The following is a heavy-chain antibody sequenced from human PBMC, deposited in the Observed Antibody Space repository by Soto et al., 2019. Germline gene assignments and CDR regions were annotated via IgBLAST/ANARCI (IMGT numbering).Heavy chain of an antibody. CDR3: ARDTFRSIAVAGSYLFDY. V-gene: IGHV1-46*01. Sequence: QVQLVQSGAEVKKPGASVKVSCKASGYTFTSYYMHWVRQAPGQGLEWMGIINPSGGSTSYAQKFQGRVTMTRDTSTSTVYMELSSLRSEDTAVYYCARDTFRSIAVAGSYLFDYWGQGTLVTVSS. CDR1: GYTFTSYY. J-gene: IGHJ4*02. CDR2: INPSGGST. D-gene: IGHD6-19*01.